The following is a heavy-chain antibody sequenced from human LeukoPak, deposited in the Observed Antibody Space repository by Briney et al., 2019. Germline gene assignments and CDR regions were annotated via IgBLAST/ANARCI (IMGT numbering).Heavy chain of an antibody. V-gene: IGHV3-23*01. CDR3: AKDDGDSSGYYSGYYFDY. CDR2: ISGSGGST. CDR1: GFTFSSYA. Sequence: GGSLRLSCAASGFTFSSYAMSWVRQAPGKGLEWVSAISGSGGSTYYADSVKGRFTISRDNSKNTLYLQMNSLRAEDTAVYYCAKDDGDSSGYYSGYYFDYWGQGTLVTVSS. D-gene: IGHD3-22*01. J-gene: IGHJ4*02.